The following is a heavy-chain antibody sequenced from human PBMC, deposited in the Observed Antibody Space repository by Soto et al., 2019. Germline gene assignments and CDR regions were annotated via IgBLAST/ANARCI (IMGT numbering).Heavy chain of an antibody. CDR3: ARDLGRGYSGYGTRYYYYGMDV. Sequence: ASVKVSCKASGYTFTSYGISWVRQAPGQGLEWRGWMSAYNGNTNYAQKLQGRVTMTTDTSTSTAYMELRSLRSDDTAVYYCARDLGRGYSGYGTRYYYYGMDVWGQGTTVTVSS. CDR2: MSAYNGNT. J-gene: IGHJ6*02. D-gene: IGHD5-12*01. V-gene: IGHV1-18*04. CDR1: GYTFTSYG.